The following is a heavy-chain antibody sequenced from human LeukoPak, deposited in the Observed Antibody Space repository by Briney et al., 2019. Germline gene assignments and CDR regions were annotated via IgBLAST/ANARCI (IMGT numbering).Heavy chain of an antibody. CDR3: ATDHPSYSYYMDV. V-gene: IGHV1-24*01. CDR2: FDPEEGKT. Sequence: GASVKVSCKVSGYTLTELSMHWVRQAPGKGLEWMGGFDPEEGKTIYAQKFQGRVTMTEDASTDTAYMELSGLRFEDTAVYYCATDHPSYSYYMDVGGKGTTVTVSS. CDR1: GYTLTELS. J-gene: IGHJ6*03.